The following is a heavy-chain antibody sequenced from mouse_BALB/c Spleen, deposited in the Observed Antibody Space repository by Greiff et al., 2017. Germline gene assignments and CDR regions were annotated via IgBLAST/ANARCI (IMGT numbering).Heavy chain of an antibody. CDR2: INPSTGYT. Sequence: VQLQESGAELAKPGASVKMSCKASGYTFTSYWMHWVKQRPGQGLEWIGYINPSTGYTEYNQKFKDKATLTADKSSSTAYMQLSSLTSEDSAVYYCAPYYDYDGGFAYWGQGTLVTVSA. J-gene: IGHJ3*01. CDR1: GYTFTSYW. D-gene: IGHD2-4*01. CDR3: APYYDYDGGFAY. V-gene: IGHV1-7*01.